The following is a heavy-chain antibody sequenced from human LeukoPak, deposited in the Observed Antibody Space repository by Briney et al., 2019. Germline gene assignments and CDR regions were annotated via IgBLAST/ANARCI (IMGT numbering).Heavy chain of an antibody. J-gene: IGHJ6*03. V-gene: IGHV4-59*01. Sequence: SETLSLTCTVSGGSISTYYWSWIRQPPGKGLECIGYIYYSGTTNYNPSLKSRVTMSIDTSKKQFSLRLSSVTTADTAVYYCARQISSGLPVYYYMNVWGKGTTVTDSS. CDR2: IYYSGTT. D-gene: IGHD6-25*01. CDR3: ARQISSGLPVYYYMNV. CDR1: GGSISTYY.